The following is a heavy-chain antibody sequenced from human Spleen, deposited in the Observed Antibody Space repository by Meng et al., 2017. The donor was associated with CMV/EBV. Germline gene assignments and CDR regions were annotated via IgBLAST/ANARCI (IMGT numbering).Heavy chain of an antibody. D-gene: IGHD3-22*01. J-gene: IGHJ4*02. Sequence: GESLKISCQGSGYSFTTYWIAWVRRMPGKGLEWMGIIYPGDSDTTYSPSFQGQVTISVDKSISTAYLQWSSLKASDTAMYYCARQGYYETSGYSSFDYWGQGTLVTVSS. V-gene: IGHV5-51*01. CDR3: ARQGYYETSGYSSFDY. CDR1: GYSFTTYW. CDR2: IYPGDSDT.